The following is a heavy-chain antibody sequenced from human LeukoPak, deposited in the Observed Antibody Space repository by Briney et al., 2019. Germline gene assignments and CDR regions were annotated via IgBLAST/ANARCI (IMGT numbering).Heavy chain of an antibody. J-gene: IGHJ4*02. D-gene: IGHD6-19*01. Sequence: SETLSLTCTVSGGSFSSYYWSWIRQPPGKGLEWIGYIYYSGTTNYDPSLRSRVTISVDTSKNQFSLKLNSVTAADTAVYYCAREDSSGWHGYWGQGTLVTVSS. V-gene: IGHV4-59*01. CDR1: GGSFSSYY. CDR3: AREDSSGWHGY. CDR2: IYYSGTT.